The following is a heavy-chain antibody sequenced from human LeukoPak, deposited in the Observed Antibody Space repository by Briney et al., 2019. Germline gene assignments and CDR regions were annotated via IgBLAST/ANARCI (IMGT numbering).Heavy chain of an antibody. Sequence: GRSLRLSCAASGFTFSSYGMHWVRQAPGKGLEWVAVIWYDGSNKYYADSVKGRFTITRDNSKNTLYLQMNSLRAEDTAVYYCAREEGGYTRPFDYWGQGTLVTVSS. CDR3: AREEGGYTRPFDY. CDR1: GFTFSSYG. J-gene: IGHJ4*02. CDR2: IWYDGSNK. D-gene: IGHD5-12*01. V-gene: IGHV3-33*01.